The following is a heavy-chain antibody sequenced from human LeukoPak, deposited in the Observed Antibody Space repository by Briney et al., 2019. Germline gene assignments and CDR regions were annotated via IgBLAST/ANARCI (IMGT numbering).Heavy chain of an antibody. V-gene: IGHV4/OR15-8*01. J-gene: IGHJ5*02. CDR1: GDSITSSNW. Sequence: KPSETLSLTCVVSGDSITSSNWWTWVRQTPGKGLEWIGEIYHSGSAYYNPSLQTRVTISVDKSKNQFSLNLSSMTAADTAVYYCARVRAGCSSTSCYLDPWGQGTLVTVSS. CDR3: ARVRAGCSSTSCYLDP. D-gene: IGHD2-2*01. CDR2: IYHSGSA.